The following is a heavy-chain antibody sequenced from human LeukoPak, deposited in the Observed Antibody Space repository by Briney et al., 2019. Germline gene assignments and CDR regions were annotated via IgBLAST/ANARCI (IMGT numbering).Heavy chain of an antibody. CDR3: ARDRPVGGVIVTGLDY. D-gene: IGHD3-16*02. CDR2: ISGSGGST. Sequence: GGSLKLSCAASGFTFSSYAMSWVRQAPGKGLEWVSAISGSGGSTYYADSVKGRFTISRDNSKNTLYLQMNSLRAEDTAVYYCARDRPVGGVIVTGLDYWGQGTLVTVSS. J-gene: IGHJ4*02. CDR1: GFTFSSYA. V-gene: IGHV3-23*01.